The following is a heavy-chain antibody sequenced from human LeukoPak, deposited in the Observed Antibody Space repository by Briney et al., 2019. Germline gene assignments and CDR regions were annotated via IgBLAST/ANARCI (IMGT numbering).Heavy chain of an antibody. CDR3: TKDPNGDYVGAFDP. D-gene: IGHD4-17*01. CDR1: GFTFSSYA. Sequence: PGGSLRLSCAASGFTFSSYAMSWVRQAPGKGLEWVSGIIDSGESTYYANFAKGRFTISRDNSNNTLYLQMNSLRAEDTAVYYCTKDPNGDYVGAFDPWGQGTLVTVSS. V-gene: IGHV3-23*01. CDR2: IIDSGEST. J-gene: IGHJ5*02.